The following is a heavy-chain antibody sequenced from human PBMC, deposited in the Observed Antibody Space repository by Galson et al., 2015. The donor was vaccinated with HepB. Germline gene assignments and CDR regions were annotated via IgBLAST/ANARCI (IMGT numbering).Heavy chain of an antibody. Sequence: SLRLSCAASGFTFTNAWMSWVRQAPGKGLEWVGRIKGKTDGATTDYGAPVKGRFTISRDDSKKTLYLQMNSLKTEDTAVYYCTTLRGYSSGHFDYWGQGTLVTVSS. CDR1: GFTFTNAW. J-gene: IGHJ4*02. CDR3: TTLRGYSSGHFDY. V-gene: IGHV3-15*01. CDR2: IKGKTDGATT. D-gene: IGHD6-19*01.